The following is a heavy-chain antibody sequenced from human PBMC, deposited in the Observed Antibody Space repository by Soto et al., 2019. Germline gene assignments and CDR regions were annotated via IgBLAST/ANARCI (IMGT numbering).Heavy chain of an antibody. D-gene: IGHD3-16*02. CDR2: INAGNGNT. J-gene: IGHJ4*02. V-gene: IGHV1-3*01. Sequence: QVPLVQSGAEVKKPGASVKVSCKASGYTFTSYAMHWVRQAPGQRLEWMGWINAGNGNTKYSQKFQGRVTITRDTSASTAYMELSSLRSEDTAVYYCARGRRITFGGVIVTLDYWGQGTLVTVSS. CDR3: ARGRRITFGGVIVTLDY. CDR1: GYTFTSYA.